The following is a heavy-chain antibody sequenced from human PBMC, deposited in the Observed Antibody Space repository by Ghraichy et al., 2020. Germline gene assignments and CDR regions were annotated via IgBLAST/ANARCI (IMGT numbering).Heavy chain of an antibody. CDR2: IIPIFGTA. D-gene: IGHD4-17*01. CDR1: GGTFSSYA. Sequence: SVKVSCKASGGTFSSYAISWVRQAPGQGLEWMGGIIPIFGTANYAQKFQGRVTITADESTSTAYMELSSLRSEDTAVYYCASGVHGDYLRAFDIWGQGTMVTVSS. J-gene: IGHJ3*02. CDR3: ASGVHGDYLRAFDI. V-gene: IGHV1-69*13.